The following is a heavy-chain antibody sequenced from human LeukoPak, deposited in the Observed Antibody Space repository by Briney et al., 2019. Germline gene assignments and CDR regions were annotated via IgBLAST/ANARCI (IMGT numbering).Heavy chain of an antibody. CDR3: ARLDLYYYYMDV. V-gene: IGHV1-46*01. CDR1: GYTFTSYY. J-gene: IGHJ6*03. Sequence: ASVKVSCKASGYTFTSYYMHWVRQAPGQGLEWMGIINPSGGSTSYAQKFQGRVTMTRDMSTSTVYMELSSLRSEDTAVYYCARLDLYYYYMDVWGKGTTVTISS. CDR2: INPSGGST.